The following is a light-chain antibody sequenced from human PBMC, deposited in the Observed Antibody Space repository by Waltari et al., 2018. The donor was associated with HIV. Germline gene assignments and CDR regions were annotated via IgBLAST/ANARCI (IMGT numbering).Light chain of an antibody. Sequence: QSMLTQPPSASGTPGQRVTISCSGSSSNIGRNTVNWYQQLPGTAPKLLIYSSNHRPSGVPDRFLGSKSGTSASLAISGLQSEDEADYYCATWDDSLNGRVFGGGTKLTVL. CDR3: ATWDDSLNGRV. CDR1: SSNIGRNT. J-gene: IGLJ3*02. V-gene: IGLV1-44*01. CDR2: SSN.